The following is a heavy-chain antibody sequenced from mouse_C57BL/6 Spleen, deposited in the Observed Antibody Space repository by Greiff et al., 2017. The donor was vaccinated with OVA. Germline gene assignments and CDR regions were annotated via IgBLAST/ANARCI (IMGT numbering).Heavy chain of an antibody. V-gene: IGHV2-6-1*01. CDR1: GFSLTSYG. CDR2: IWSDGST. CDR3: ARHVDYGYYYAMDY. J-gene: IGHJ4*01. Sequence: VMLVESGPGLVAPSQSLSITCTVSGFSLTSYGVHWVRQPPGKGLEWLVVIWSDGSTTYNSALKSRLSISKDNSKSQVFLKMNSLQTDDTAMYCCARHVDYGYYYAMDYWGQGTSVTVSS. D-gene: IGHD2-4*01.